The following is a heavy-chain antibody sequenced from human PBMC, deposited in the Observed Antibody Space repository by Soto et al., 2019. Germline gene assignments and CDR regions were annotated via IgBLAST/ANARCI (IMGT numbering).Heavy chain of an antibody. J-gene: IGHJ6*02. CDR3: ARDTRGPYCGGDCPTYGMDV. V-gene: IGHV4-4*07. CDR2: IYTSGST. D-gene: IGHD2-21*02. Sequence: SETLSLTCTVSGGSISSYYWSRIRQPAGKGLEWIGRIYTSGSTNYNPSLKSRVTMSVDTSKNQFSLKLSSVTAADTAVYYCARDTRGPYCGGDCPTYGMDVWGQGTTVTVSS. CDR1: GGSISSYY.